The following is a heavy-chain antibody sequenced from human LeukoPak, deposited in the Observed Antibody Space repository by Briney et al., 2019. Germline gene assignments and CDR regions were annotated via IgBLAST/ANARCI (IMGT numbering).Heavy chain of an antibody. D-gene: IGHD5/OR15-5a*01. J-gene: IGHJ3*02. V-gene: IGHV4-34*01. CDR1: GGSFSGYY. CDR3: ARDQSSVSHAFDI. Sequence: SETLSLTCAVYGGSFSGYYWSWIRQPPGKGLEWIGEINHSGSTNYNPSLKSRVTISVDTSKNQFSLRLSSVTAADTAVYYCARDQSSVSHAFDIWGQGTMVTVSS. CDR2: INHSGST.